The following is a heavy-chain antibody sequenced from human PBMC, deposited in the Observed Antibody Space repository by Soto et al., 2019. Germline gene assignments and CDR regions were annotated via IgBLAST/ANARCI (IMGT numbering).Heavy chain of an antibody. CDR1: GFTFSSYA. Sequence: GGSLRLSCAASGFTFSSYAMYWVRQAPGKGLEWVAVISYDGSNKYYADSVKGRFTISRDNSKNTLYLQMNSLRAEDTAVYYCARDGAHCGGDCNGMDVWGQGTTVTVSS. CDR2: ISYDGSNK. CDR3: ARDGAHCGGDCNGMDV. J-gene: IGHJ6*02. V-gene: IGHV3-30-3*01. D-gene: IGHD2-21*02.